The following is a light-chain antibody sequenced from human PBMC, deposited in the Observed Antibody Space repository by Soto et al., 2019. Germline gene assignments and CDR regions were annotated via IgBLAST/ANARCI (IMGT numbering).Light chain of an antibody. Sequence: EIVLTQSPGTLSLSPGERATLSCRASQSVSSFLAWSQQKPGQAPRLLIYGASSRATGIPDRFSGSGSGTDFTLTISRLEPEDFAVYYCQQYGSSPRTFGQGTKVEIK. J-gene: IGKJ1*01. CDR1: QSVSSF. CDR3: QQYGSSPRT. CDR2: GAS. V-gene: IGKV3-20*01.